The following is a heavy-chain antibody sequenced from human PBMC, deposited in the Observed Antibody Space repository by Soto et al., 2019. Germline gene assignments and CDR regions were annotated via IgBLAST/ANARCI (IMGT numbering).Heavy chain of an antibody. CDR1: GFSLDSTAVG. V-gene: IGHV2-5*02. CDR2: IYWDGDK. J-gene: IGHJ4*02. D-gene: IGHD3-10*01. Sequence: QITLNESGPTLVKPMQTLTLTCNFSGFSLDSTAVGVGWLRQPPGKALECLALIYWDGDKRYNPSLTNRVIITKDTSKNQVVLTMTDMATADTGTYFCAHFILWGTFIRGVTFNHLVQGVLVTVSS. CDR3: AHFILWGTFIRGVTFNH.